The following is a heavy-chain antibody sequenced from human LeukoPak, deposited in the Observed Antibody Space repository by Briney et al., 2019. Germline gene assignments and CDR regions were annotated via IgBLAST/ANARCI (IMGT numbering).Heavy chain of an antibody. CDR2: ISGSGVST. CDR3: AKEYGYTYGEFDY. Sequence: GGSLRLSCAASGFTFSSYGMSWVRRAPGKGLEWVSAISGSGVSTYYADSVKGRFTISRDNSKNTLYLQMNSLRAEDTAVYYCAKEYGYTYGEFDYWGQGTLVTVSS. D-gene: IGHD5-18*01. CDR1: GFTFSSYG. J-gene: IGHJ4*02. V-gene: IGHV3-23*01.